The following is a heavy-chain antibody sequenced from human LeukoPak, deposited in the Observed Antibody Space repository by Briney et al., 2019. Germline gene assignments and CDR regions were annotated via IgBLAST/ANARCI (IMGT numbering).Heavy chain of an antibody. D-gene: IGHD4-23*01. CDR2: IYYSGST. V-gene: IGHV4-39*01. Sequence: PSETLSLTCTVSGGSISSSSYYWGWIRQPPGKGLEWIGSIYYSGSTYYNPSLKSRVTISVDTSKNQFSLKLSSVTAADTAVYYCARHVSAPRGRWFDLWGRGTLVTVSS. CDR1: GGSISSSSYY. J-gene: IGHJ2*01. CDR3: ARHVSAPRGRWFDL.